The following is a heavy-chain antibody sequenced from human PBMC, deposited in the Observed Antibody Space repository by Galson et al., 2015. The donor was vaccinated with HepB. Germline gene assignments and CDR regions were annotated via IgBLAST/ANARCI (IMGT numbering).Heavy chain of an antibody. Sequence: SVKVSCKASGYTFTSYGISWVRQAPGQGLEWMGWISAYNGNTNYAQKLQGRVTMTTDTSTSTACMELRSLRSDDTAVYYCARNTAVAGSPLEPDYWGQGTLVTVSS. D-gene: IGHD6-19*01. CDR3: ARNTAVAGSPLEPDY. CDR2: ISAYNGNT. J-gene: IGHJ4*02. CDR1: GYTFTSYG. V-gene: IGHV1-18*01.